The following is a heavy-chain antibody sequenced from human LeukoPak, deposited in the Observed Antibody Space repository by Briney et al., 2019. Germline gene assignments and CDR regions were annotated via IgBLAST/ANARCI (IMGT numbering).Heavy chain of an antibody. CDR1: GLTFSSYS. V-gene: IGHV3-21*03. CDR2: ISSSSSYI. CDR3: TTDPYSSGWYNGD. J-gene: IGHJ4*02. D-gene: IGHD6-19*01. Sequence: GGSLRLSCAASGLTFSSYSMNWVRQAPGKGLEWVSSISSSSSYIYYADSVKCRFTISRDNAKNSLYLQMNSLKTEDTAVYYCTTDPYSSGWYNGDWGQGTLVTVSS.